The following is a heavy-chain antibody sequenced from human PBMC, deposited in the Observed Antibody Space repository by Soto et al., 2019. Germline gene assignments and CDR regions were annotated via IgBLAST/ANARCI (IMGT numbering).Heavy chain of an antibody. D-gene: IGHD3-3*01. Sequence: GQSLKSSCKGSGYSFTSYWISWVRQMPGKGLEWMGRIDPSDSYTNYSPSFQGHVTISADKSISTAYLQWSSLKASDTAMYYCARPKYDFWSGYYTGNYYYYGMDVWGQGTTVTVSS. V-gene: IGHV5-10-1*01. J-gene: IGHJ6*02. CDR1: GYSFTSYW. CDR2: IDPSDSYT. CDR3: ARPKYDFWSGYYTGNYYYYGMDV.